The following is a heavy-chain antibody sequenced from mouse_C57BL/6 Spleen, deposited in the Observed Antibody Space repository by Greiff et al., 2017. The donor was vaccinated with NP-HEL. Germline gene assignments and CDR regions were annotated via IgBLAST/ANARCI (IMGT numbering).Heavy chain of an antibody. CDR1: GYTFTSYG. CDR2: IYPRSGNT. V-gene: IGHV1-81*01. D-gene: IGHD2-1*01. Sequence: QVQLKESGAELARPGASVKLSCKASGYTFTSYGISWVKQRTGQGLEWIGEIYPRSGNTYYNEKFKGKATLTADKSSSTAYMELRSLTSEDSAVYFCARSCYGNYDYAMDYWGQGTSVTVSS. J-gene: IGHJ4*01. CDR3: ARSCYGNYDYAMDY.